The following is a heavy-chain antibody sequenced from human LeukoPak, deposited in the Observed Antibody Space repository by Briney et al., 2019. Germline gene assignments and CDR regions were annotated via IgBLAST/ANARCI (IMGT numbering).Heavy chain of an antibody. CDR3: AKDLKRRPKGDGYYFDY. CDR2: IRYDGSNK. CDR1: GFTFSNYG. Sequence: GGSLRLSCAASGFTFSNYGMHWVRQAPGKGLEWVAFIRYDGSNKYYADSVKGRFTISRDNSKNTLYLQMNSLRAEDTAVYYCAKDLKRRPKGDGYYFDYWGQGTLVTVSS. V-gene: IGHV3-30*02. J-gene: IGHJ4*02. D-gene: IGHD5-24*01.